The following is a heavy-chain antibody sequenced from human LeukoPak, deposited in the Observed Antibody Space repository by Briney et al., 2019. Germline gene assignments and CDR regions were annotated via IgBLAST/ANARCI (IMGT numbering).Heavy chain of an antibody. CDR3: AAGSRNYPNGWFDP. Sequence: GGSLRLSCAASGFTFSSYSMNWVRQAPGKGLEWVSSISSTSSYIYYADSVKGRFTISRDNAKNSLYLQMNSLRAEDTAVYYCAAGSRNYPNGWFDPWGQGTLVTVSS. CDR2: ISSTSSYI. J-gene: IGHJ5*02. V-gene: IGHV3-21*01. D-gene: IGHD1-7*01. CDR1: GFTFSSYS.